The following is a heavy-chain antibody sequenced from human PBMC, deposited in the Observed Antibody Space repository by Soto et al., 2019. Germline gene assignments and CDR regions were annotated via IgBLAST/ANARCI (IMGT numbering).Heavy chain of an antibody. V-gene: IGHV5-51*01. CDR1: GYSFAGYW. CDR3: ARLPGVRGVFDGFNV. J-gene: IGHJ3*01. Sequence: LKISCKGSGYSFAGYWIGWVRHMPGKGLDWMGVIYPGDSDTRYSPSFHGQVTISADKSISTAYLQWSSLKASDTAMYFCARLPGVRGVFDGFNVWGQGTMVTVSS. CDR2: IYPGDSDT. D-gene: IGHD3-10*01.